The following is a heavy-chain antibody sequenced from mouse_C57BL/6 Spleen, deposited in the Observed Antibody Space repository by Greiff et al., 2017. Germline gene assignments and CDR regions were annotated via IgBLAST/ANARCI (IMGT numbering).Heavy chain of an antibody. D-gene: IGHD2-14*01. J-gene: IGHJ4*01. CDR1: GFTFRSYA. CDR3: TRGDRYYEAMDY. Sequence: DVMLVESGEGLVKPGGSLKLSCAASGFTFRSYAMSWVRQTPEKRLEWVAYISSGGDYIYYADTVKGRFTISRDNARNTLYLQMSGLKSEDTAMYYCTRGDRYYEAMDYWGQGTSVTVSS. CDR2: ISSGGDYI. V-gene: IGHV5-9-1*02.